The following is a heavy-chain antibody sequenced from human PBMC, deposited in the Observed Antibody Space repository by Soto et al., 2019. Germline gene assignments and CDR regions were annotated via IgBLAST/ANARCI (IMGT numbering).Heavy chain of an antibody. Sequence: SETLSLTYTVSGGSISSSSYYWGWIRQPPGKGLEWIGSIYYSGSTYYNPSLKSRVTISVDTSKNQFSLKLSSVTAADTAVYYCARRRVVLMVYAHFDYWGQGTLVTVSS. V-gene: IGHV4-39*01. CDR3: ARRRVVLMVYAHFDY. J-gene: IGHJ4*02. CDR2: IYYSGST. CDR1: GGSISSSSYY. D-gene: IGHD2-8*01.